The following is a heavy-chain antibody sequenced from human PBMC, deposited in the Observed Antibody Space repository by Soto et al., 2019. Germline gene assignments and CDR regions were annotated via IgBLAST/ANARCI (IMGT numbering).Heavy chain of an antibody. V-gene: IGHV4-31*03. CDR3: ARSISP. CDR2: IYYSGFT. CDR1: GGSISSGGYY. D-gene: IGHD3-3*01. J-gene: IGHJ5*02. Sequence: QVQLQESGPGLVKPSQTLSLTCTVSGGSISSGGYYWSWIRQHPGKGLDPQHPGKGLEWIGYIYYSGFTYYNPSLKSRVTISVDTSKNQFSLKLSSVTAADTAVDYCARSISPWGQGTLVTVSS.